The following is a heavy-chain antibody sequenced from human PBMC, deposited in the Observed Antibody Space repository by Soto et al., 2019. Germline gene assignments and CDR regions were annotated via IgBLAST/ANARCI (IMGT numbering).Heavy chain of an antibody. CDR2: IWYDGSNK. Sequence: QVQLVESGGGVVQPGRSLRLSCAASGFTFSSYGMHWVRQAPGKGLEWVAVIWYDGSNKYYADSVKGRFTISRDNSKNTLYLQMNSLRAEDTAVYYCARDALNIVVVPAAINWFDPWGQGTLVTVSS. V-gene: IGHV3-33*01. J-gene: IGHJ5*02. CDR1: GFTFSSYG. D-gene: IGHD2-2*01. CDR3: ARDALNIVVVPAAINWFDP.